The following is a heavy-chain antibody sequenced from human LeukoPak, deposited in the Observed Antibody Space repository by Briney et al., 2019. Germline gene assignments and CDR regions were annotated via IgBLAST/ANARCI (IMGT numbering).Heavy chain of an antibody. Sequence: SETLSLTRTLSGYSISSGYYWGWIRQPPGKGLEWIGSIYHSGSTYYNPSLKSRVTISVDTSKNQFSLKLSSVTAADTAVYYCASTYRDGYNPNYWGQGTLVTVSS. CDR3: ASTYRDGYNPNY. CDR1: GYSISSGYY. CDR2: IYHSGST. D-gene: IGHD5-24*01. J-gene: IGHJ4*02. V-gene: IGHV4-38-2*02.